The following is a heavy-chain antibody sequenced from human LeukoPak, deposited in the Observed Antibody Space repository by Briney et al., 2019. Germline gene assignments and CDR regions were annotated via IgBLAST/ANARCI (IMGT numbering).Heavy chain of an antibody. CDR3: ARDLVHRGQHCSGGSCYRRGYHAFDI. J-gene: IGHJ3*02. V-gene: IGHV4-34*01. Sequence: SETLSLTCAVYGGSFSGYYWSWIRQSPGKGLEWIGEINHSGTTNYNSSLKSRVTISVDTSKNQFSLKLSSVTAADTAVYYCARDLVHRGQHCSGGSCYRRGYHAFDIWGQGTMVTVSP. D-gene: IGHD2-15*01. CDR2: INHSGTT. CDR1: GGSFSGYY.